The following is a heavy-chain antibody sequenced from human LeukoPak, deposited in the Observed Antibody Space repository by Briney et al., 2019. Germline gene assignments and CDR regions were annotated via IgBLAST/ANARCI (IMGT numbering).Heavy chain of an antibody. Sequence: GASVKVSCKASGHTFTGYYMHWVRQAPGQGLEWMGWINPNSGGTNYAQKFQGRVTMTRDTSISTAYMELSRLRSDDTAVYYCARAMIVVVDWGLFDYWGQGTLVTVSS. V-gene: IGHV1-2*02. J-gene: IGHJ4*02. D-gene: IGHD3-22*01. CDR1: GHTFTGYY. CDR2: INPNSGGT. CDR3: ARAMIVVVDWGLFDY.